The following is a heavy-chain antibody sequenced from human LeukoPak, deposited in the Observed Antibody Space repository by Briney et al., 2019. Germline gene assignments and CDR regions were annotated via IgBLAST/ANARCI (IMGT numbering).Heavy chain of an antibody. CDR3: ARASGSYLYGNWFDP. V-gene: IGHV3-30*03. J-gene: IGHJ5*02. Sequence: PGGSLRLSCAASGFTFSSYGMHWVRQAPGKGLEWVAVISYDGSNKYYADSVKGRFTISRDNSKNSLYLQMNSLRAEDTAVYYCARASGSYLYGNWFDPWGQGTLVTVSS. CDR1: GFTFSSYG. CDR2: ISYDGSNK. D-gene: IGHD1-26*01.